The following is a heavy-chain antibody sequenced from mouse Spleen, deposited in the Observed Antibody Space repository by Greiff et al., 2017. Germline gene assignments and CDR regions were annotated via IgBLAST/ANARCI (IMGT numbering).Heavy chain of an antibody. V-gene: IGHV1-69*01. CDR3: ARWAQFDY. J-gene: IGHJ2*01. CDR2: IDPSDSYT. CDR1: GYTFTSYW. Sequence: VQLQQPGAELVMPGASVKLSCKASGYTFTSYWMHWVKQRPGQGLEWIGEIDPSDSYTNYNQKFKGKATLTVDKSSSTAYMQLSSLTSENSAVYYCARWAQFDYWGQGTTLTVSS.